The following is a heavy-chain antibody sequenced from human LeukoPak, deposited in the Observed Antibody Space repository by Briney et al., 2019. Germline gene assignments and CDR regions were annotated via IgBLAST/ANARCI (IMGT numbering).Heavy chain of an antibody. CDR2: MNPNSGNT. J-gene: IGHJ6*02. D-gene: IGHD3-10*01. CDR1: GYTFTSYD. Sequence: ASVKVSCKASGYTFTSYDINWVRQATGQGLEWMGWMNPNSGNTGYAQKFQGRVTMTRNTSISTAYMELSSLRSEDTAVYYCASLYGSGSYYYYYYYGMDVWGQGTTVTVSS. CDR3: ASLYGSGSYYYYYYYGMDV. V-gene: IGHV1-8*01.